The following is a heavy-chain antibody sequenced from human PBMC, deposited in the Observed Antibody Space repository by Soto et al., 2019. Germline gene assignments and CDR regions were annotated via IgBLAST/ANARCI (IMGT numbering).Heavy chain of an antibody. CDR1: GFTFGSYA. Sequence: PGVSLRLSCAASGFTFGSYAMSWVRQAPGKGLEWVSAISGSGGSTYYGDSVKGRFTISRDNSKNTLYLQMNSLRAEDTAVYYCAKGTANDPRVYDYWGQGTLVTVSS. V-gene: IGHV3-23*01. CDR2: ISGSGGST. D-gene: IGHD1-1*01. J-gene: IGHJ4*02. CDR3: AKGTANDPRVYDY.